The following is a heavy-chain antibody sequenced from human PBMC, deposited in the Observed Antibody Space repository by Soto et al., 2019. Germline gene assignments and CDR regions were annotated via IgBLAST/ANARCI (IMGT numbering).Heavy chain of an antibody. D-gene: IGHD1-26*01. CDR3: ARLGSGGCLWGLYYDMDV. Sequence: ASETLSLTCSVSGGSISSSSYYWGWIRQPPGKGLEWIGSIYYSGSTYYNPSLKSRVTISVDTSKNQFSLKLSSVTAADTAVYYCARLGSGGCLWGLYYDMDVWGQGTTVTVSS. CDR2: IYYSGST. V-gene: IGHV4-39*01. CDR1: GGSISSSSYY. J-gene: IGHJ6*02.